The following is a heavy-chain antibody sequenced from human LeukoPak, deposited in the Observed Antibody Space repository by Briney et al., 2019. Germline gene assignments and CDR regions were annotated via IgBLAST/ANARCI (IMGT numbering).Heavy chain of an antibody. Sequence: GGSLRLSCAASGFSFSRDGMARFRQIPGKGLEWGSTINDNSRNTHYADSVKARFTISRDNSKNTLYLQMHSLRVEDTALYYCTKDAGPVYDRFDPWGPGTRVTVSS. J-gene: IGHJ5*02. CDR1: GFSFSRDG. D-gene: IGHD5/OR15-5a*01. V-gene: IGHV3-23*01. CDR3: TKDAGPVYDRFDP. CDR2: INDNSRNT.